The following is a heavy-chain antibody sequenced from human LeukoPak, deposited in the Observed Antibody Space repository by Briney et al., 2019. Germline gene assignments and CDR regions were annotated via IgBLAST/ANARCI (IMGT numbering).Heavy chain of an antibody. V-gene: IGHV3-30*04. CDR3: GRDQAGGDCFDY. D-gene: IGHD2-21*01. J-gene: IGHJ4*02. CDR2: ISYDGSNK. Sequence: TGGSLRLSCADSGCTFSSYAMHWVRQAPGKGLEWVAVISYDGSNKYYADSVKGRFTISRDNSKNTLYLQMNSLRAEDTAVYYCGRDQAGGDCFDYWGQGTLVTVSS. CDR1: GCTFSSYA.